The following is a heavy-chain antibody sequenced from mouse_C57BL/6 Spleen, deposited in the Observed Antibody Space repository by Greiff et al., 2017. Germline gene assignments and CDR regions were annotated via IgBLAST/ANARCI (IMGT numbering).Heavy chain of an antibody. V-gene: IGHV8-8*01. CDR1: GFSPCTFGMG. CDR3: ARKGRRYARDY. CDR2: LWWDDDK. D-gene: IGHD3-3*01. J-gene: IGHJ4*01. Sequence: QVTLKESGPGILQPSQTLSLTCSFSGFSPCTFGMGVGWIRQPSGKGLEWLALLWWDDDKYYNPALKSRLTISKDTSKNQVFLKIANVDTADTGTYYCARKGRRYARDYWGQGPSVTASS.